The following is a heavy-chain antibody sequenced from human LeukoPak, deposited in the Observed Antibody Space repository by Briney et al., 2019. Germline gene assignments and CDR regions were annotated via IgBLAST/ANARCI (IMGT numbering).Heavy chain of an antibody. V-gene: IGHV1-2*02. J-gene: IGHJ4*02. CDR1: GYTFTGYY. CDR3: ARPKSIAARPNDYFDY. Sequence: GASVKVSCKASGYTFTGYYMHWVRQAPGRGLEWMGWINPNSGGTNYAQKFQGRVTMTRDTSISTAYMELSRLRSDDTAVYYCARPKSIAARPNDYFDYWGQGTLVTVSS. D-gene: IGHD6-6*01. CDR2: INPNSGGT.